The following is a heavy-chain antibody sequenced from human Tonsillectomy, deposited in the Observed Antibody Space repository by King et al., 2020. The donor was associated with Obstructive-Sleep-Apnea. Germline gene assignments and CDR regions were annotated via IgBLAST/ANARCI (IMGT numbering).Heavy chain of an antibody. CDR3: ARQLYRSNWPHYFDC. CDR2: IFYTGST. J-gene: IGHJ4*02. Sequence: QLQESGPGLVKPSETLSLACTVSGGSITGSHYYWSWIRQPPGKGLEWIGSIFYTGSTYYISSLKSRVTISVDTSKNQFSLKLTSVTAADTAVYYLARQLYRSNWPHYFDCWGQGTLVTVSS. CDR1: GGSITGSHYY. V-gene: IGHV4-39*07. D-gene: IGHD6-13*01.